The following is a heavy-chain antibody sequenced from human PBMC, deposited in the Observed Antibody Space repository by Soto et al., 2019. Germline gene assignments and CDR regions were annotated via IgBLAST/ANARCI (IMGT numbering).Heavy chain of an antibody. V-gene: IGHV4-30-2*01. J-gene: IGHJ6*02. D-gene: IGHD2-8*02. CDR2: IYHSGST. Sequence: QLQLQESGSRLLRPSQTLSLTCAVSGGSITNIATSWTWLRQPPGKGLQWIGYIYHSGSTYYNPSLKSRVAISVDKSKNQFSLNLSSVTAADTAVYYCVRDVGASCTDFVCTDSGGLDVWGHGTTFTVSS. CDR3: VRDVGASCTDFVCTDSGGLDV. CDR1: GGSITNIATS.